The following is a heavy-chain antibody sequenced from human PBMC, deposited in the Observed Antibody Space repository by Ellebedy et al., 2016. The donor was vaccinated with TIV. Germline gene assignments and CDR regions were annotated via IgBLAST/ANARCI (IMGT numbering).Heavy chain of an antibody. J-gene: IGHJ4*02. V-gene: IGHV3-33*06. D-gene: IGHD3-16*01. CDR1: GFTFSSYG. CDR3: ANEFVLGSIDY. Sequence: PGGSLRLSCAASGFTFSSYGMHWVRQAPGKGLEWVAVIWYDGSNKYYAASVKGRFTISRDNSKNTLYLQMNSLRAEDTAVYYCANEFVLGSIDYWGQGTLVTVSS. CDR2: IWYDGSNK.